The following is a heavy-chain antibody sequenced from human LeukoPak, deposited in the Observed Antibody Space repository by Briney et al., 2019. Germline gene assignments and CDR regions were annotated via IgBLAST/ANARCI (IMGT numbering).Heavy chain of an antibody. CDR2: IYHSGSA. Sequence: SETLSLTCALYGGSFSGYYWSCIRQPPGKGLEWIGEIYHSGSANYNPSLRSRVTMSLDKSKNQFSLKLSSVTGAGTAGYCCARADPPRMLEYWGQGTLVTVSS. J-gene: IGHJ4*02. D-gene: IGHD2-8*01. CDR3: ARADPPRMLEY. CDR1: GGSFSGYY. V-gene: IGHV4-34*01.